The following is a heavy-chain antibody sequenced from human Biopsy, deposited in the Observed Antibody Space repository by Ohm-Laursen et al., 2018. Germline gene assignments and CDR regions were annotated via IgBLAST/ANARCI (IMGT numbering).Heavy chain of an antibody. CDR1: GYAVNDYF. Sequence: GSSVKVSCKGSGYAVNDYFLHWLRQAPGQGPEWMGWISPNSGGTNYAQKFQGRVTMTTDTSTSTVYLELRRLISDDTAVYYCARDIMNRIAGLVARSDVFDVWGQETLVTVSS. CDR3: ARDIMNRIAGLVARSDVFDV. D-gene: IGHD3-16*01. V-gene: IGHV1-2*02. CDR2: ISPNSGGT. J-gene: IGHJ3*01.